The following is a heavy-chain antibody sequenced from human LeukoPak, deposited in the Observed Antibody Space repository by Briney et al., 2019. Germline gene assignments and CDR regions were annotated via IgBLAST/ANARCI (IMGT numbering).Heavy chain of an antibody. J-gene: IGHJ4*02. CDR2: IKRDGSEK. Sequence: QPGGSLRLSCAASGFTFSSYWMSWVRQAPGKGLEWVANIKRDGSEKYYVDSVKGRFTISRDNAKNSLYLQMNSLRAEDTAVYYCARQEALEWLLYIGYWGQGTLVTVSS. D-gene: IGHD3-3*01. CDR1: GFTFSSYW. CDR3: ARQEALEWLLYIGY. V-gene: IGHV3-7*01.